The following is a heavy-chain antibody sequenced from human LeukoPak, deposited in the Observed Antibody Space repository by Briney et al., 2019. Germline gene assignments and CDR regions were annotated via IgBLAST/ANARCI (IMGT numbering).Heavy chain of an antibody. J-gene: IGHJ4*02. Sequence: ASVKVSCKASGYTFTGYYMHWVRQAPGQGLEWMGWINPNSGGTNYAQKFQGRVTMTRDTSISTAYMELSRLRSDDTAVYYCAREWSWFGDHEGHFDYWGQGTLVTVSS. CDR1: GYTFTGYY. V-gene: IGHV1-2*02. CDR2: INPNSGGT. D-gene: IGHD3-10*01. CDR3: AREWSWFGDHEGHFDY.